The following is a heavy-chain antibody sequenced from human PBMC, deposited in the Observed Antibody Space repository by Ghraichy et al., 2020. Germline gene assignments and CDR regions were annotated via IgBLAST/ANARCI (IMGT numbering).Heavy chain of an antibody. Sequence: SETLSLTCTVSGGSVSSTSYYWSWIRQPPGKGLEWIASVYYSGSANYNPSLKSRVTISVDTSKNQFSLRLSSVTAADTAVYYCARGRGVGGSYLIGAFDIWGRGTMVTVSS. CDR2: VYYSGSA. CDR3: ARGRGVGGSYLIGAFDI. J-gene: IGHJ3*02. D-gene: IGHD1-26*01. V-gene: IGHV4-61*01. CDR1: GGSVSSTSYY.